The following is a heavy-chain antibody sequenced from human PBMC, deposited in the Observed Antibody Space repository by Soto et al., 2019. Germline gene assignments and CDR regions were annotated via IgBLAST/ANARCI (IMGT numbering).Heavy chain of an antibody. V-gene: IGHV3-23*01. CDR3: ANFYSILGCDP. D-gene: IGHD2-15*01. CDR1: GFNFSSCA. J-gene: IGHJ5*02. CDR2: ISGSGGST. Sequence: PGGSLRLSCAASGFNFSSCAMSWVRQAPGKGLEWVSAISGSGGSTYYADSVKGRFTISRDNSKNTLYLQMNSLRAEDTAVYYCANFYSILGCDPWGQGTLVTVSS.